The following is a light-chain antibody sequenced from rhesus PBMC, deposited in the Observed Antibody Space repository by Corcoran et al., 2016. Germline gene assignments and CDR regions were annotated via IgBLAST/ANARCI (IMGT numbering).Light chain of an antibody. J-gene: IGKJ4*01. CDR3: QHYYGTPLT. CDR2: KAS. V-gene: IGKV1-74*01. Sequence: DIQMTQSPSSLSASVGDRVTITCRASENVNNYLNWYQQKPGKAPKLLIYKASTLQSGVPSRFSGSGSGTDYTFTISSLQSEDVATYYCQHYYGTPLTFGGGTKVEIK. CDR1: ENVNNY.